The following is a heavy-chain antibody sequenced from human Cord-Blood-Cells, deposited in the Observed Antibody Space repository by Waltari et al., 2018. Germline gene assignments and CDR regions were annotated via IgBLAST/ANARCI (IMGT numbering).Heavy chain of an antibody. CDR3: ARGATMVRGVISSSHFDY. V-gene: IGHV4-39*01. Sequence: QLQLQESGPGLVKPSETLSLPCTVSGGSISSSSYYWGWIRPPPGKGLEWIGSIHYSGSTYYNPSLKSRVTISVDTSKNQFSLKLSSVTAADTAVYYCARGATMVRGVISSSHFDYWGQGTLVTVSS. D-gene: IGHD3-10*01. J-gene: IGHJ4*02. CDR1: GGSISSSSYY. CDR2: IHYSGST.